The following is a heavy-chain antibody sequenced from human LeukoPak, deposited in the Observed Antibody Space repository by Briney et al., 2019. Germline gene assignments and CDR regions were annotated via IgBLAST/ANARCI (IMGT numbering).Heavy chain of an antibody. CDR2: INWNGNYI. D-gene: IGHD3-22*01. J-gene: IGHJ4*02. CDR3: ARGLMGGYPYFDY. CDR1: GFTFSSYD. Sequence: GGSLRLSCAASGFTFSSYDMSWVRQAPGKGLEWVSNINWNGNYIGYADSVRGRFTISRDNARNSVYLQMNSLRAEDTALYYCARGLMGGYPYFDYWGQGSLVTVSS. V-gene: IGHV3-20*04.